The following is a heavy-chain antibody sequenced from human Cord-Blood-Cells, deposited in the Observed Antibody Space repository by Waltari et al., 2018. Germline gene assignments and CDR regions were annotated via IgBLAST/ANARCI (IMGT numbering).Heavy chain of an antibody. CDR3: ASAMVRGVKACDY. J-gene: IGHJ4*02. Sequence: QVQLQESGPGLVKPSQTLSLTCTVSGGSISRGDYYWSWIRQPPGKGLEWIGYIYYSGSTSYNPSLKSRVTISVDTSKNQFSLKLSSVTAADTAVYYCASAMVRGVKACDYWGQGTLVTVSS. D-gene: IGHD3-10*01. CDR1: GGSISRGDYY. V-gene: IGHV4-30-4*08. CDR2: IYYSGST.